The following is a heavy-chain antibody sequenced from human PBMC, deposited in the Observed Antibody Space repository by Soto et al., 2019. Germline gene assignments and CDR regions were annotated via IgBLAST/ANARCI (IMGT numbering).Heavy chain of an antibody. CDR1: GYTFTNYG. CDR3: ARGLGSGSYYSDFNSFDP. D-gene: IGHD3-10*01. J-gene: IGHJ5*02. V-gene: IGHV1-18*01. Sequence: ASVKVSCKASGYTFTNYGISWVRQAPGQGLEWMGWISAYNGNTKYAQKLQGRVTMTTDTSTSTAYMELRSLRSDDTAVYYCARGLGSGSYYSDFNSFDPWGQGTLVNVSS. CDR2: ISAYNGNT.